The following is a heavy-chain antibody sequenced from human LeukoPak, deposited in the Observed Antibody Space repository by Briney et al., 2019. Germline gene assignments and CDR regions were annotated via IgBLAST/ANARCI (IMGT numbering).Heavy chain of an antibody. D-gene: IGHD2-2*02. CDR3: ARAQIVLVPGAIESGNCGY. Sequence: TAGSLRLSCAASGFTFSSYAMTWVRQAPGQGLDWVSGISGSGSNTYYVNSVKRPLNIARENANYSLYLQMDSLRAEDTAVFGCARAQIVLVPGAIESGNCGYWGQGTLVTVSS. J-gene: IGHJ4*02. CDR2: ISGSGSNT. CDR1: GFTFSSYA. V-gene: IGHV3-23*01.